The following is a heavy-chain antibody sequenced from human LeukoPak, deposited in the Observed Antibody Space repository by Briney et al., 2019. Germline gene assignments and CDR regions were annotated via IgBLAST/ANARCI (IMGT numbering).Heavy chain of an antibody. V-gene: IGHV3-23*01. CDR2: ISGSGGST. Sequence: RGSLRLSCATSGFTFSTYALSWVRQAPGKGLEWASSISGSGGSTYHADSVKGRFTISRDSSKNTLYLQMNSLRAEDTAVYYCAKIIAAPKAYYYYGMDVWGQGTTVTVSS. CDR1: GFTFSTYA. J-gene: IGHJ6*02. D-gene: IGHD6-13*01. CDR3: AKIIAAPKAYYYYGMDV.